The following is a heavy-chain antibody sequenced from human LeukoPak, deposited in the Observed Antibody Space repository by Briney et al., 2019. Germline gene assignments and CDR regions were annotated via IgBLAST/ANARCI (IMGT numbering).Heavy chain of an antibody. CDR3: AREEDTAMGMDFDY. V-gene: IGHV4-38-2*02. J-gene: IGHJ4*02. CDR2: IYHSGST. Sequence: SETLSLTCTVSGYSISSGYYWGWNRQPPGKGLEWIGSIYHSGSTYYNPSLKSRVTISVDTSKNQFSLKLSYVTAADTAVYYCAREEDTAMGMDFDYWGQGTLVTVSS. CDR1: GYSISSGYY. D-gene: IGHD5-18*01.